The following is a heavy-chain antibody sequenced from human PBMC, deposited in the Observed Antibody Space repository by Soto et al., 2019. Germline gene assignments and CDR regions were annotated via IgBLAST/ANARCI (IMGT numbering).Heavy chain of an antibody. CDR2: ISSSSSTI. Sequence: GGSLRLSCAASGFTFSSYSMNWVRQAPGKGLEWVSYISSSSSTIYYADSVKGRFTISRDNAKNALYLQMNSLRAEDTAVYYCARGGPRITIFGVVNDWFDPWGQGTLVTVSS. J-gene: IGHJ5*02. D-gene: IGHD3-3*01. CDR3: ARGGPRITIFGVVNDWFDP. V-gene: IGHV3-48*01. CDR1: GFTFSSYS.